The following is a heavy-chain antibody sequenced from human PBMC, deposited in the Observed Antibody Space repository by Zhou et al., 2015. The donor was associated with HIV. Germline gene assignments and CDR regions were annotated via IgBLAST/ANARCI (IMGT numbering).Heavy chain of an antibody. Sequence: EVQLVESGGGLVKPGGSLRLSCAASGFSFSETWMSWVRQAPGKGLEWVGRIQTKTDGETTDYAAPVKGRFTISRDDSKNTLFLQMNSLKTEDTAVYYCATERIIMLRGIIVKGNFDYWAGNPGHRLL. J-gene: IGHJ4*02. CDR2: IQTKTDGETT. CDR1: GFSFSETW. D-gene: IGHD3-10*01. V-gene: IGHV3-15*01. CDR3: ATERIIMLRGIIVKGNFDY.